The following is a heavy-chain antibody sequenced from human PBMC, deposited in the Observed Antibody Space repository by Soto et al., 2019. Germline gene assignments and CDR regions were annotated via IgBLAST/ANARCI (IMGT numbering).Heavy chain of an antibody. CDR3: ARRIHTPGWRHYFDC. Sequence: GESLKISCKASGNNLTSNWIGWVRQMPGKGLEWMGFIDLNDSNTTYSPSFQGQVTISADKSIRTAYLQWSSLKASDTAMYYCARRIHTPGWRHYFDCWGQGTLVTVSS. CDR1: GNNLTSNW. J-gene: IGHJ4*02. CDR2: IDLNDSNT. V-gene: IGHV5-51*01. D-gene: IGHD6-19*01.